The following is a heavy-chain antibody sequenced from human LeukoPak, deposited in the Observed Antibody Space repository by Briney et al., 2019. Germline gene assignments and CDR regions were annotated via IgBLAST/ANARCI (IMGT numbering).Heavy chain of an antibody. Sequence: GGSLRLSCAASGFAFSSYGMHWVRQAPGKGLEWVAYIHYDSSTEDYADSVKGRFTISRDNAKDSLYLQMNSLRADDTAIYYCAAEIYCIGGSCFSFDYWGQGALVTVSS. V-gene: IGHV3-30*02. CDR3: AAEIYCIGGSCFSFDY. CDR1: GFAFSSYG. D-gene: IGHD2-15*01. J-gene: IGHJ4*02. CDR2: IHYDSSTE.